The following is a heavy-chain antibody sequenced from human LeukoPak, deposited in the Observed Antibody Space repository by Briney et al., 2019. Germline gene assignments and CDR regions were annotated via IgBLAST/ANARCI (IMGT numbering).Heavy chain of an antibody. Sequence: ASVKVSYKASGYIFTSYALNWVRQAPGQGLEWMGWINTNTGNPTYAQGFTGRFVFSLDTSVRTAFLQINSLQTEDTAVYYCAKGGVPFYYGSGSYCPAWGQGTLVTVSS. V-gene: IGHV7-4-1*02. CDR2: INTNTGNP. J-gene: IGHJ5*02. CDR3: AKGGVPFYYGSGSYCPA. D-gene: IGHD3-10*01. CDR1: GYIFTSYA.